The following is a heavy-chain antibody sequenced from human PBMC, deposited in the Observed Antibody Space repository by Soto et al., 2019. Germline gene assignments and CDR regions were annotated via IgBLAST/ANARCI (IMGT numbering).Heavy chain of an antibody. Sequence: EVQLVESGGGLVQPGRSLRLSCAASGFTFDDYAMHWVRQAPGKGLEWVSGISWNSGSIGYADSVKGRFTISRDNAKNSLYLQMNSLRAEDTALYYCAKDIKRDILTGYPWFDPWGQGTLVTVSS. V-gene: IGHV3-9*01. CDR3: AKDIKRDILTGYPWFDP. J-gene: IGHJ5*02. CDR1: GFTFDDYA. D-gene: IGHD3-9*01. CDR2: ISWNSGSI.